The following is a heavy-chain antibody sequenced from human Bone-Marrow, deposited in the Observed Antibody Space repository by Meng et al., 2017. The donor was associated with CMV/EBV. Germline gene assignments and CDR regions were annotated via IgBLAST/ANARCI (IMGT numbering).Heavy chain of an antibody. CDR3: ARDSKNRVFLGAPGQGPRFYYGMDV. Sequence: SVKVSCKASGGTFSSYTISWVRQAPGQGLEWMGRIIPILGIANYAQKFQGRVTITADKSTSTAYMELSSLRSEDTAVYYCARDSKNRVFLGAPGQGPRFYYGMDVWGQGTTVTVSS. CDR2: IIPILGIA. CDR1: GGTFSSYT. D-gene: IGHD1-26*01. V-gene: IGHV1-69*04. J-gene: IGHJ6*02.